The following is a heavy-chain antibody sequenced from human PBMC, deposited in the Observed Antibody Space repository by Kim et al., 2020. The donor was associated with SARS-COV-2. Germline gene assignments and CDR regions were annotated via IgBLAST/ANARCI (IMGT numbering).Heavy chain of an antibody. CDR2: IKSKTDGGTT. J-gene: IGHJ6*02. CDR1: GFTFSNAW. CDR3: TTSDYYDSSGSSGYYYGMDV. Sequence: GGSLRLSCAASGFTFSNAWMSWVRQAPGKGLEWVGRIKSKTDGGTTDYAAPVKGRFTISRDDSKNTLYLQMNSLKTEDTAVYYCTTSDYYDSSGSSGYYYGMDVWGQGTTVTVSS. D-gene: IGHD3-22*01. V-gene: IGHV3-15*01.